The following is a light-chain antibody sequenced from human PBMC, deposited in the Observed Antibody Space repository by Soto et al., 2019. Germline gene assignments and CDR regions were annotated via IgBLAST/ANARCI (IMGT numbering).Light chain of an antibody. V-gene: IGKV3-15*01. CDR3: QQYSNWWA. Sequence: EIVMTQSPATLSVSPGERATLSCRASQSIGGSLAWYQQKPGQAPSLLIYRASNRATGVPARFSGSGSGTDFTLTISSLQSEDFAVYYCQQYSNWWAFGQGTKVEIK. CDR2: RAS. CDR1: QSIGGS. J-gene: IGKJ1*01.